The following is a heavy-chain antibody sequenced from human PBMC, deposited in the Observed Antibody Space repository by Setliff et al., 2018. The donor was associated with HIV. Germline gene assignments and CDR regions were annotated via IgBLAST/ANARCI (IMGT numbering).Heavy chain of an antibody. J-gene: IGHJ6*04. CDR2: INPKSGGT. D-gene: IGHD1-7*01. Sequence: ASVKVSCKASGYTFTDYYIHWVRQAPGQGLEWMGRINPKSGGTNYVQKFQGRVTMTRDTSINTAYLELSRLRSDDTAAYYCAKDRTGTGTTLHVWGKGTTVTAPQ. V-gene: IGHV1-2*06. CDR3: AKDRTGTGTTLHV. CDR1: GYTFTDYY.